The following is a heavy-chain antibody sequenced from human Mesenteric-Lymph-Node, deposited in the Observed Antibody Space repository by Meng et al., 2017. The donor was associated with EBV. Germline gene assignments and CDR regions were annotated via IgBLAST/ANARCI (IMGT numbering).Heavy chain of an antibody. J-gene: IGHJ5*01. D-gene: IGHD3-10*01. Sequence: QVPSQQLGAGLLKPSETLSLTCAGYGGSFSGYYWGWIRQSPGKGLEWIGEINHSGSTNYNPSLKSRVSISLDTSDNQFSLKLHSVTAADTAVYYCARDYFGLGTYYNYDWIDSWGQGTLVTVSS. CDR3: ARDYFGLGTYYNYDWIDS. CDR1: GGSFSGYY. V-gene: IGHV4-34*01. CDR2: INHSGST.